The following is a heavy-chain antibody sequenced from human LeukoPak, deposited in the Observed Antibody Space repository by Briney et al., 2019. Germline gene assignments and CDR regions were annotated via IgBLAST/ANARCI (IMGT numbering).Heavy chain of an antibody. CDR1: GGSISSGSYY. V-gene: IGHV4-61*02. D-gene: IGHD3-10*01. CDR2: IYTSGST. CDR3: ARFRDYKEAFDI. Sequence: SQTLSLTRTVSGGSISSGSYYWSWIRQPAGKGLEWIGRIYTSGSTDYNPSLKSRVTMSVDTSKNQFSLKLNSVTAADTAVYYCARFRDYKEAFDIWGQGTMVTVSS. J-gene: IGHJ3*02.